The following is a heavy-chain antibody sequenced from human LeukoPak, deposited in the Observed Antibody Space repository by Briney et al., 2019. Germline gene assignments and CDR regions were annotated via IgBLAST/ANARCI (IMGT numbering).Heavy chain of an antibody. D-gene: IGHD4/OR15-4a*01. J-gene: IGHJ3*02. CDR1: GFTFSSYD. V-gene: IGHV3-13*01. CDR2: IGTAGDT. CDR3: AREAKGANAFDI. Sequence: GGSLRLSCAASGFTFSSYDMHWVRQATGKGLEWVSAIGTAGDTYYPGSVKGRFTISRENAKNSLYLQMNSLRAGDTAVYYCAREAKGANAFDIWGQGTMVTVSS.